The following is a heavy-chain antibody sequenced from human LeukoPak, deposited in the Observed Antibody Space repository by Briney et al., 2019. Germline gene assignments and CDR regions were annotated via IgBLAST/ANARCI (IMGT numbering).Heavy chain of an antibody. J-gene: IGHJ4*02. CDR2: IGGRDDRT. CDR1: GYGFHCYG. V-gene: IGHV1-18*01. D-gene: IGHD5-18*01. CDR3: GRDGGWIQTPESSFNDY. Sequence: ASVKVSCKSTGYGFHCYGITWVRQPPGHGLEWMGWIGGRDDRTEYEQKFQGSVTMSTDKYTRTASMELRRLTYDDTGVYYCGRDGGWIQTPESSFNDYWGQGTLVTVSS.